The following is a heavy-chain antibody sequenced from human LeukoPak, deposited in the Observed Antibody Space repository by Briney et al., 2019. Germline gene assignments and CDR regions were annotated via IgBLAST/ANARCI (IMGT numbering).Heavy chain of an antibody. D-gene: IGHD1-14*01. CDR3: ARDRSSGPTTYYFDY. Sequence: GGSLRLSCVGSGFTFSNYWMAWVRQAPGKGLEWVSSISSSSSYIYYADSVKGRFTISRDNAKNSLYLQMNSLRAEDTAVYYCARDRSSGPTTYYFDYWGQGTLVTVSS. CDR1: GFTFSNYW. CDR2: ISSSSSYI. J-gene: IGHJ4*02. V-gene: IGHV3-21*01.